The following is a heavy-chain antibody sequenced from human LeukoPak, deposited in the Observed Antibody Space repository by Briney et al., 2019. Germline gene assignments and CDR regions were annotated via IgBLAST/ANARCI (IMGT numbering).Heavy chain of an antibody. D-gene: IGHD3-10*01. CDR3: ARDLRPDYYGSGSLDY. V-gene: IGHV1-69*13. CDR1: GGTLSSYA. CDR2: IIPIFGTA. J-gene: IGHJ4*02. Sequence: SVKVSCKASGGTLSSYAISWVRQAPGQGLEWMGGIIPIFGTANYAQKFQGRVTITADESTSTAYMELSSLRSEDTAVYYCARDLRPDYYGSGSLDYWGQGTLVTVSS.